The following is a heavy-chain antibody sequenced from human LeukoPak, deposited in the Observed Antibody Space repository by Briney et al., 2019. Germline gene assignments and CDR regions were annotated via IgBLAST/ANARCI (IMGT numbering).Heavy chain of an antibody. CDR2: ISSNGGST. V-gene: IGHV3-64*02. D-gene: IGHD3-10*01. CDR3: ARSPMVPGVIIYYFDY. Sequence: GGALRLSCAASGFTFSSYAMHWVRQAPGKGLEYVSAISSNGGSTYYADSVKGRVTISRDTSKHTLYLQMGSLRAEDMAVYYCARSPMVPGVIIYYFDYWGQGTLVTVSS. CDR1: GFTFSSYA. J-gene: IGHJ4*02.